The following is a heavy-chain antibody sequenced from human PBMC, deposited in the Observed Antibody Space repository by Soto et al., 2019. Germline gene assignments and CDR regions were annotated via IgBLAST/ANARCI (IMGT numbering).Heavy chain of an antibody. CDR1: GGSLSSGGYY. Sequence: QVQLQESGPGLVKPSQTLSLTCTVSGGSLSSGGYYWSWIRQQPGKGMEWIGYIYYSGSTYYNPSLKSRVTISVDTSKNPFSLKLSSVTAADKAVYYCARGHGSGRSYFDYWGQGTLVTVSS. CDR3: ARGHGSGRSYFDY. J-gene: IGHJ4*02. D-gene: IGHD3-10*01. CDR2: IYYSGST. V-gene: IGHV4-31*03.